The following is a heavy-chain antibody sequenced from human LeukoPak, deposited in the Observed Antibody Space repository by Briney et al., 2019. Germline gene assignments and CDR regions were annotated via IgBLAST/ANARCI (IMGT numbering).Heavy chain of an antibody. V-gene: IGHV1-69*05. CDR1: GGTFSSYT. D-gene: IGHD2-15*01. Sequence: ASLKVSCKASGGTFSSYTISWVRQAPGQGLEWMGGVIPIFGTANYAQKFQGRVTITTDESTSTAYMELSSLRSEDTAVYYCARGYCSGGSCYSVGYFDYWGQGTLVTVSS. CDR2: VIPIFGTA. CDR3: ARGYCSGGSCYSVGYFDY. J-gene: IGHJ4*02.